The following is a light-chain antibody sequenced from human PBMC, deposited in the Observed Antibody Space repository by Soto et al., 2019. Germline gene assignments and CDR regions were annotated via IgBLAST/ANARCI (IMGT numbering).Light chain of an antibody. CDR3: MQGTLWPCT. Sequence: DVVMTQSPLSLPVTLGQAASISCRSSQSLVYSDGNTYLSWFQQRPGQSPRRLIYKVSNRVSGVPDRFSGSGSGTDFTLKISRVEAEDGGVYYCMQGTLWPCTFSQGTKMEIK. V-gene: IGKV2-30*01. CDR2: KVS. CDR1: QSLVYSDGNTY. J-gene: IGKJ1*01.